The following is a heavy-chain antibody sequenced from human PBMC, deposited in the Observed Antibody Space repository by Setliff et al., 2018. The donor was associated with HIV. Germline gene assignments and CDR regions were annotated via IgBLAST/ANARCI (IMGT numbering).Heavy chain of an antibody. J-gene: IGHJ4*02. CDR3: ARGVPLLPPNF. Sequence: PSETLSLTCTVSGASITTDTYYWAWIRQPPGKGLEWIGSIYHRGSTHHNPSLKSRVTFSVDTSKNQFSLRMTSTTAADTAIYYCARGVPLLPPNFWGQGTLVTVSS. CDR1: GASITTDTYY. V-gene: IGHV4-39*07. CDR2: IYHRGST. D-gene: IGHD2-15*01.